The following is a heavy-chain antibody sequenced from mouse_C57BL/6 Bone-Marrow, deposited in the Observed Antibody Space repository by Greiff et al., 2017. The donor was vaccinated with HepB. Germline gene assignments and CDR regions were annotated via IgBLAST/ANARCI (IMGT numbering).Heavy chain of an antibody. J-gene: IGHJ4*01. D-gene: IGHD2-4*01. CDR2: IYPGDGDT. V-gene: IGHV1-82*01. Sequence: VQLQQSGPELVKPGASVKISCKASGYAFSSSWMNWVKQRPGKGLEWIGRIYPGDGDTNYNGKFKGKATLTADKSSSTAYMQLSSLTSEDSAVYFCARSRDYDDYWGQGTSVTVSS. CDR1: GYAFSSSW. CDR3: ARSRDYDDY.